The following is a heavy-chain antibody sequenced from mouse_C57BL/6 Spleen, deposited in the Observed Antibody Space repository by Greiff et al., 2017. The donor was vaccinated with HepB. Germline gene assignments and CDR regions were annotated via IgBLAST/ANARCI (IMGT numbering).Heavy chain of an antibody. V-gene: IGHV1-72*01. CDR3: AREEDPLGSGTFAMDY. J-gene: IGHJ4*01. Sequence: QVQLKQPGAELVKPGASVKLSCKASGYTFTSYWMHWVKQRPGRGLEWIGRIDPNSGGTKYNEKFKSKATLTVDKPSSTAYMQLSSLTSEDSAVYYCAREEDPLGSGTFAMDYWGQGTSVTVSS. D-gene: IGHD4-1*01. CDR2: IDPNSGGT. CDR1: GYTFTSYW.